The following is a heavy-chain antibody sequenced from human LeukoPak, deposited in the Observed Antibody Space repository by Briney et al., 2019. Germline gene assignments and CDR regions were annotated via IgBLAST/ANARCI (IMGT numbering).Heavy chain of an antibody. V-gene: IGHV4-34*01. Sequence: SETLSLTCAVYGGSFSGYYWSWIRQPPGKGLEWIGEINHSGSTNYNPSLKSRVTISVDTSKNQFSLKLSSVTAADTAVYYCARDKAHYDYVWGSYRAPHFFDYWSQGTLVTVSS. CDR1: GGSFSGYY. CDR2: INHSGST. J-gene: IGHJ4*02. D-gene: IGHD3-16*02. CDR3: ARDKAHYDYVWGSYRAPHFFDY.